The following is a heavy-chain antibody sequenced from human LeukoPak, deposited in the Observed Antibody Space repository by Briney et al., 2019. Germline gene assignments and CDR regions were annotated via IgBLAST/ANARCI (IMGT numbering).Heavy chain of an antibody. V-gene: IGHV3-30-3*01. CDR2: ISYDGSNK. Sequence: PGGSLRLSCAASGFSFNSDWIDWVRQAPGKGLEWVAVISYDGSNKYYADSVKGRFTISRDNSKNTLYLQMNSLRAEDTAVYYCARDGPPGWELGYFDYWGQGTLVTVSS. J-gene: IGHJ4*02. D-gene: IGHD1-26*01. CDR3: ARDGPPGWELGYFDY. CDR1: GFSFNSDW.